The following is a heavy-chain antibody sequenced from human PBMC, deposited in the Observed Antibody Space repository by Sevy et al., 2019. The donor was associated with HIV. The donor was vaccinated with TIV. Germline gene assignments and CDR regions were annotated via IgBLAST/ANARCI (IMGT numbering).Heavy chain of an antibody. D-gene: IGHD3-10*01. J-gene: IGHJ4*02. CDR1: GFTFTNFP. CDR2: ISFNGNHE. V-gene: IGHV3-30-3*01. CDR3: VRTAGLTGSYEY. Sequence: GGSLRLSCAASGFTFTNFPMHWVRQAPGRGLEWVAIISFNGNHEFYADSVKGRFTISRDSSKSTLYLQMNSLRREDTAAYYCVRTAGLTGSYEYWGQGTQVTVSS.